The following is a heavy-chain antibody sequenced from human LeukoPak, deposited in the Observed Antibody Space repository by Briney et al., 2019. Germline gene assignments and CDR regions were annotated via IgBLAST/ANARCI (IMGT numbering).Heavy chain of an antibody. CDR2: IYYSGST. J-gene: IGHJ3*02. Sequence: SETLSLTCTVSGGSISSYYWSWIRQPPGKGLEWIGYIYYSGSTYYNPSLKSRVTISVDTSKNQFSLRLSSVTAADTAVYYCARGVITGTTEDDAFDIWGQGTMVTVSS. CDR1: GGSISSYY. V-gene: IGHV4-59*12. CDR3: ARGVITGTTEDDAFDI. D-gene: IGHD1-20*01.